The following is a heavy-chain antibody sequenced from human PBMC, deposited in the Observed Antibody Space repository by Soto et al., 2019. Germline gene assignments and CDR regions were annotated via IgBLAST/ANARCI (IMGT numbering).Heavy chain of an antibody. V-gene: IGHV3-30-3*01. D-gene: IGHD4-4*01. CDR2: ISYDGSNK. J-gene: IGHJ6*02. CDR1: GFTFSGYA. CDR3: ARSKHHYYYGMDV. Sequence: GGSLRLSCAASGFTFSGYAMHWVRQAPGKGLEWVAVISYDGSNKYYADSVKGRFTISRDNSKNTLYLQMNSLRAEDTAVYYCARSKHHYYYGMDVWGQGTTVTVSS.